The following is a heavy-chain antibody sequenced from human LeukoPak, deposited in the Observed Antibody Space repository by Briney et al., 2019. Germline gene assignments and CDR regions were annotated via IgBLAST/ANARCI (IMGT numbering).Heavy chain of an antibody. CDR3: ARGPPNWGYDY. CDR1: GYTFTSYD. V-gene: IGHV1-8*01. J-gene: IGHJ4*02. Sequence: ASVKVSCKASGYTFTSYDVNWVRQATGQGPEWMGWVSLNSGNTGYAQKFQGRVTMTRSTSMSTAYMELSSLRSEDTAVYYCARGPPNWGYDYWGQGTLVTVSP. CDR2: VSLNSGNT. D-gene: IGHD7-27*01.